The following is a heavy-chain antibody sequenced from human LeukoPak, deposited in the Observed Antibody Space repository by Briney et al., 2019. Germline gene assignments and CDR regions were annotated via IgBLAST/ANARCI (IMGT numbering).Heavy chain of an antibody. Sequence: ASVKVSCKASGYTFIDYCMHWVRQAPGQGLEWMGWINLNSGGTYYAQNFQGRVTMTRDTSIRTAFMELTRLRSDDTAVYYWGRGGGNGGEGYFDYWGQGTLVTVSS. CDR1: GYTFIDYC. CDR2: INLNSGGT. D-gene: IGHD3-16*01. V-gene: IGHV1-2*02. J-gene: IGHJ4*02. CDR3: GRGGGNGGEGYFDY.